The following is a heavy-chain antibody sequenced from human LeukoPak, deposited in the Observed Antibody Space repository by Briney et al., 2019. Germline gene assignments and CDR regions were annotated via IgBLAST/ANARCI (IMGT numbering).Heavy chain of an antibody. D-gene: IGHD3-10*01. CDR1: GGSISSGGYY. CDR2: IYYSGST. J-gene: IGHJ6*02. CDR3: ARAGITMVRGIFYGMDV. V-gene: IGHV4-31*03. Sequence: SQTLSLTCTVSGGSISSGGYYWSWIRQHPGKGLEWIGYIYYSGSTYYNPSLKSRVTISVDTSKNQFSLKLSSVTAADTAVYYCARAGITMVRGIFYGMDVWGQGTTVTVS.